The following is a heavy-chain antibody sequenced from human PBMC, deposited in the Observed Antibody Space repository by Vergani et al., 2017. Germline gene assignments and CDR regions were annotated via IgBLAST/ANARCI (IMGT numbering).Heavy chain of an antibody. J-gene: IGHJ1*01. V-gene: IGHV1-69*13. CDR2: IIPIFGTA. CDR3: ARQNVPAAILAYFQH. D-gene: IGHD2-2*02. Sequence: QVQLVQSGAEVKKPGSSVKVSCKASGGTFSSYAISWVRQAPGQGLEWMGGIIPIFGTANYAQKFQGRVTSTADESTSTAYMELSSLRSEDTAVYYCARQNVPAAILAYFQHWGQGTLVTVSS. CDR1: GGTFSSYA.